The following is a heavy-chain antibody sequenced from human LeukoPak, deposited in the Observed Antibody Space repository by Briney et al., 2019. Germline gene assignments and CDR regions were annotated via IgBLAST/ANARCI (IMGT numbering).Heavy chain of an antibody. V-gene: IGHV1-46*01. D-gene: IGHD5-12*01. CDR1: GYTFTSYY. J-gene: IGHJ4*02. Sequence: ASVKVSCKASGYTFTSYYMHWVRQAPGQGLEWMGTINPIGGNTNYAQKFQGRVTMTRDTSTSTVYMEMSSLRSDDTGVYYCARRSLGYVDSYAFDYWGQGTLVTVSS. CDR2: INPIGGNT. CDR3: ARRSLGYVDSYAFDY.